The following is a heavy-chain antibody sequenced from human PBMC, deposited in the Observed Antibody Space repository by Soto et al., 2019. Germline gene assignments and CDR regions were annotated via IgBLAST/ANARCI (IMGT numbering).Heavy chain of an antibody. CDR1: GGSISSGGYY. J-gene: IGHJ6*02. CDR3: ARITMVRGVHYYYGMDV. D-gene: IGHD3-10*01. V-gene: IGHV4-31*03. Sequence: SETLSLTCTVSGGSISSGGYYWSWIRQHPGKGLEWIGYIYYSGSTYYNPSLKSRVTISVDTSKNQFSLKLSSVTAADTAVYYCARITMVRGVHYYYGMDVWGQGTTVTVSS. CDR2: IYYSGST.